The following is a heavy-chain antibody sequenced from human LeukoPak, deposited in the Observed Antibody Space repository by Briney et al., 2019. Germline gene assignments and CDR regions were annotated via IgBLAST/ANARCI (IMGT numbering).Heavy chain of an antibody. CDR1: GGTFSSYA. D-gene: IGHD3-22*01. CDR3: ARVTYYDSSGYLNWFDP. J-gene: IGHJ5*02. V-gene: IGHV1-69*04. CDR2: IIPILGIA. Sequence: ASVKVSCKASGGTFSSYAISWVRQAPGQGLEWMGRIIPILGIANYAQKFQGRVTITADKSTSTAYMELSSLRSEDTAVYYCARVTYYDSSGYLNWFDPWGQGTLVTVSS.